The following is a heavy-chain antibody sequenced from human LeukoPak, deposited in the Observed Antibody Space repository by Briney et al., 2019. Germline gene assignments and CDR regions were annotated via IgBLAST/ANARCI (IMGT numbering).Heavy chain of an antibody. J-gene: IGHJ4*02. Sequence: GGSLRLSCAASGFTFSSYAMHWVRQAPGRGLEWVALIRSNGSNKYYADSLRGRFTISRDNSKTTLYLQMNSLRAEDTAVYYCARGNDFSSGGYFDYWGQGTLVTVSS. CDR1: GFTFSSYA. CDR3: ARGNDFSSGGYFDY. D-gene: IGHD3-3*01. CDR2: IRSNGSNK. V-gene: IGHV3-30*02.